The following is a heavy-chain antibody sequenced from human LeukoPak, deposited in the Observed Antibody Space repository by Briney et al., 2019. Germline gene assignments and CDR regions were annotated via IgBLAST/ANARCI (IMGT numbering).Heavy chain of an antibody. CDR1: GFTFNNYV. V-gene: IGHV3-23*01. CDR3: ANLGSSELRVPASQGN. Sequence: GGSLRLSCAASGFTFNNYVMSWIRQAPGKGLEWVSVVSNSGGSTYYADSVKGRFTISRDNSKNTVFLQMSSLRVEDTAVYYCANLGSSELRVPASQGNWGQRTLVTVSS. D-gene: IGHD2-2*01. J-gene: IGHJ4*02. CDR2: VSNSGGST.